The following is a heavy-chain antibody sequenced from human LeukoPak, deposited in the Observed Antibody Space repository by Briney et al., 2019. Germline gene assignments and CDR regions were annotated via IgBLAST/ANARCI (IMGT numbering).Heavy chain of an antibody. D-gene: IGHD6-13*01. CDR2: ISGSGGRT. Sequence: GGSLRLSCAASGFTFSSYAMSWVRQAPGKGLEWVSAISGSGGRTYYEDSVKGRFTISRDNSKNTVYLQMNRLRAEDTAVYYCAKEALGYYYMDVWGKGTTVTVSS. V-gene: IGHV3-23*01. J-gene: IGHJ6*03. CDR1: GFTFSSYA. CDR3: AKEALGYYYMDV.